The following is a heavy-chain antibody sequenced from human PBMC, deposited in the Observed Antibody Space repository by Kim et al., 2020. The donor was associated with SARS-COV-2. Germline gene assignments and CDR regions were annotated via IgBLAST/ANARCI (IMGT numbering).Heavy chain of an antibody. V-gene: IGHV3-48*02. J-gene: IGHJ4*02. CDR3: ARSYFESSGYLAY. CDR2: ISSSSTTE. Sequence: GGSLRLSCAASGITFNTYRMNWVRQAPGKGLEWVASISSSSTTEYYADSVRGRFTISRDNGKNSLYLHMNSLRDEDTAVYYCARSYFESSGYLAYCGQGT. D-gene: IGHD3-22*01. CDR1: GITFNTYR.